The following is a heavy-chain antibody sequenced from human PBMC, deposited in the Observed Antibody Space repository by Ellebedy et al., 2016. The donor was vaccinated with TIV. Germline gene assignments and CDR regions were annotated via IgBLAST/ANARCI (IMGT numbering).Heavy chain of an antibody. CDR3: AKAASSSWCSH. Sequence: GESLKISXAASGFTFGDYAMSWVRQAPGEGLEWVSLISGSGRSTWYPDSMKGRFTISRDNSKNTLYLQMNNLRAEDTAIYYCAKAASSSWCSHWGQGTLVTVSS. CDR1: GFTFGDYA. V-gene: IGHV3-23*01. J-gene: IGHJ4*02. CDR2: ISGSGRST. D-gene: IGHD6-13*01.